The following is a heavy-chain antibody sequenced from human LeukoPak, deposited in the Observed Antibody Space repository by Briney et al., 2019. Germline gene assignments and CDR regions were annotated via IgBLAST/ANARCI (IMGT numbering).Heavy chain of an antibody. V-gene: IGHV1-69*04. CDR1: GGTFSSYA. Sequence: SVKVSCKASGGTFSSYAISWVRQAPGQGLEWMGRIIPILGIANYAQKFQGRVTITADKSTSTAYMELSSLRSEDTAVYYCARPLVVVPAAPHDAFDIWGQGTMVTVSS. CDR2: IIPILGIA. J-gene: IGHJ3*02. D-gene: IGHD2-2*01. CDR3: ARPLVVVPAAPHDAFDI.